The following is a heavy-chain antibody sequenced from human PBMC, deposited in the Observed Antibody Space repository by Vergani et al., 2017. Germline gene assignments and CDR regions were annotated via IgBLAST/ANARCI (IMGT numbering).Heavy chain of an antibody. V-gene: IGHV1-46*01. CDR3: ASEIAAAGQRYYFDY. CDR2: INPSGGST. D-gene: IGHD6-13*01. J-gene: IGHJ4*02. CDR1: GYTFTSYY. Sequence: QVPLVQSGAEVKKPGASVKVSCKASGYTFTSYYMHWVRQAPGQGLEWMGIINPSGGSTSYAQKFQGRVTMTRDTSTSTVYMELSSLRSEDTAVYYCASEIAAAGQRYYFDYWGQGTLVTVSS.